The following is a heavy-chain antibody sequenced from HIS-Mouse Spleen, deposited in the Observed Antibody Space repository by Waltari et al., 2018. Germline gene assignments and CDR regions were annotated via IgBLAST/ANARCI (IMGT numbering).Heavy chain of an antibody. J-gene: IGHJ2*01. Sequence: QLQLQESGPGLVKPSETLSLTCTVSGGSISSSSYYWGWFRQPPGKGLEGIGSIYYSGSTYYNPSLKSRVTISVDTSKNQCSLKLSSVTAADTAVYYCAREIPYSSSWYDWYFDLWGRGTLVTVSS. CDR3: AREIPYSSSWYDWYFDL. D-gene: IGHD6-13*01. CDR1: GGSISSSSYY. V-gene: IGHV4-39*07. CDR2: IYYSGST.